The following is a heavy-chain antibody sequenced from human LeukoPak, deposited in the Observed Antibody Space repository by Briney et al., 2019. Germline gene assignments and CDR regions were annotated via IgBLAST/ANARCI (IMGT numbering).Heavy chain of an antibody. J-gene: IGHJ4*02. D-gene: IGHD4-23*01. CDR1: GYTFTSYY. CDR3: AVPLPDGGNSNHPDY. V-gene: IGHV1-46*01. Sequence: ASVKVSCKASGYTFTSYYMHWVRQAPGQGLEWMGIINPSGGSTSYAQKFQGRVTMTRDTSTSTVYMELSSLRSEDTAVYYCAVPLPDGGNSNHPDYWGQGTLVTVSS. CDR2: INPSGGST.